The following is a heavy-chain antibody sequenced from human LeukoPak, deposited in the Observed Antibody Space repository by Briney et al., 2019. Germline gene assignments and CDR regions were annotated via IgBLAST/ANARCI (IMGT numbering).Heavy chain of an antibody. Sequence: PGGSLRLSCAASGFTFSDYYMSWIRQAPGKGLEWVSYISSSSSTIYYADSVKGRFTISRDNAKNSLYLQMNSLRAEDTAVYYCARDLGNIVATITAFDIWGQGTMVTVSS. CDR3: ARDLGNIVATITAFDI. CDR1: GFTFSDYY. J-gene: IGHJ3*02. D-gene: IGHD5-12*01. V-gene: IGHV3-11*04. CDR2: ISSSSSTI.